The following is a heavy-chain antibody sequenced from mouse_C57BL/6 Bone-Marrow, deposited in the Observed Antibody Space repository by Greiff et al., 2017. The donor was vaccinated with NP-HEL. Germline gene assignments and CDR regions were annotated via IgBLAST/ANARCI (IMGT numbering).Heavy chain of an antibody. Sequence: EVQLQQSGPELVKPGASVKMSCKASGYTFTDYNMHWVKQSHGKSLEWIGYINPNNGGTSYNQKFKGKATLTVNKSSSTAYMELRSLTSEDSAVYYCAREPITTVVAPPAWFAYWGQGTLVTVSA. CDR3: AREPITTVVAPPAWFAY. CDR1: GYTFTDYN. CDR2: INPNNGGT. D-gene: IGHD1-1*01. J-gene: IGHJ3*01. V-gene: IGHV1-22*01.